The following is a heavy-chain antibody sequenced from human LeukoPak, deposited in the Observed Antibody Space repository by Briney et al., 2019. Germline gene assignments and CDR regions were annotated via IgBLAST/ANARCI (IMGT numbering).Heavy chain of an antibody. CDR3: ASLVVVATYYYYYMDV. CDR1: GFTFSSYS. Sequence: KSGGSLRLSCAASGFTFSSYSMNWVRQAPGKGLEWVSSISSSSSYIYYADSVKGRFTISRDNAKNSLYLQMNSLRAEDTAVYYCASLVVVATYYYYYMDVWGKGTTVTVSS. J-gene: IGHJ6*03. V-gene: IGHV3-21*01. D-gene: IGHD2-15*01. CDR2: ISSSSSYI.